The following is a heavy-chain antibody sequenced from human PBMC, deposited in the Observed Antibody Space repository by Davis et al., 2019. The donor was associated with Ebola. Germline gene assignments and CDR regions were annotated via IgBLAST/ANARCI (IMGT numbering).Heavy chain of an antibody. CDR3: ARIPVITSPALGYGLDV. CDR1: GFSLSTSGM. D-gene: IGHD5-18*01. Sequence: SGPTLVKPTETLTLTCTFSGFSLSTSGMCVTWIRQPPGKGLEWIGEINHIGSTKYNPSLKSRVTISVDTSKNQFSLKLNSVTAADTAVYFCARIPVITSPALGYGLDVWGKGTTVTVSS. J-gene: IGHJ6*04. V-gene: IGHV4-39*07. CDR2: INHIGST.